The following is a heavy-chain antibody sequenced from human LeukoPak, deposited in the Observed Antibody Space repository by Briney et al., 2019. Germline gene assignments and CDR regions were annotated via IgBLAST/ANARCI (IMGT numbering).Heavy chain of an antibody. D-gene: IGHD1-26*01. J-gene: IGHJ4*02. CDR2: ISGSGGST. CDR1: GFTFSSYA. V-gene: IGHV3-23*01. CDR3: AKDWSPVGATTFDY. Sequence: SGGSLRLSCAASGFTFSSYAMSWVRQAPGKGLEWVSAISGSGGSTYYADSVKGRFTISRDNSKNTLYLQMNSLRAEDTAVYYCAKDWSPVGATTFDYWGQGTLVTVSS.